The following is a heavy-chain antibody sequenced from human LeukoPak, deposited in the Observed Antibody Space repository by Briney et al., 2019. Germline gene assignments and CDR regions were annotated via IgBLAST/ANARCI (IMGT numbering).Heavy chain of an antibody. CDR2: IKSKTDGGTT. Sequence: PGGSLRLSCAASGFTFSNAWMSWVRQAPGKGLEWVGRIKSKTDGGTTDYAAPVKGRFTISRDDSKNTLYLQMNSLKTEDTAVYYCTTDLPAGAATGELLSTIDYWGQGTLVTVSS. CDR3: TTDLPAGAATGELLSTIDY. V-gene: IGHV3-15*01. J-gene: IGHJ4*02. D-gene: IGHD3-10*01. CDR1: GFTFSNAW.